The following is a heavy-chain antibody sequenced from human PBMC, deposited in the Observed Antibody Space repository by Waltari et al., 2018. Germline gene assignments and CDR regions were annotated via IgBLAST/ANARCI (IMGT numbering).Heavy chain of an antibody. J-gene: IGHJ4*02. CDR1: GFRFSDLW. V-gene: IGHV3-7*01. CDR3: ARENYNGAAGDY. CDR2: IRYDGGVK. D-gene: IGHD6-13*01. Sequence: EVQLVESGGGLVQPGGSLSLSCATSGFRFSDLWWSWVRQGPGKGLEWLANIRYDGGVKDIVDSVKGRFTVSRDNAENSLFLHMNSLRVEDTAVYYCARENYNGAAGDYWGQGTLVTVSS.